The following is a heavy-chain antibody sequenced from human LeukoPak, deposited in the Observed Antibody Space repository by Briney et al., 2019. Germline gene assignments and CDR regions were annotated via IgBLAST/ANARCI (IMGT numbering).Heavy chain of an antibody. CDR2: IDQGGSVR. D-gene: IGHD6-13*01. Sequence: GSLRLSCAASGFSFSTYWMSWVRQTPEQGLEFVANIDQGGSVRIYMDSLKGRCTISRDNAKKSLYLEINSLRAYDTAVYYCARDPESSSFDLWGRGALVTVSS. CDR1: GFSFSTYW. CDR3: ARDPESSSFDL. V-gene: IGHV3-7*01. J-gene: IGHJ4*02.